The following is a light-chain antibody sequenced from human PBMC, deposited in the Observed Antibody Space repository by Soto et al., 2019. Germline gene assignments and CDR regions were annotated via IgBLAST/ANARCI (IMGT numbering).Light chain of an antibody. Sequence: DIVMTQSPLSLPVTPGEPASISCRSSQSLLYSNGYNYLAWYLQQPGQSPQLLIYLGSNRASAVPARFSGSGSGTDFTLKISIVEAEDVGVYYCMQALQVPHNFGQGTKLEIK. CDR3: MQALQVPHN. CDR2: LGS. J-gene: IGKJ2*01. V-gene: IGKV2-28*01. CDR1: QSLLYSNGYNY.